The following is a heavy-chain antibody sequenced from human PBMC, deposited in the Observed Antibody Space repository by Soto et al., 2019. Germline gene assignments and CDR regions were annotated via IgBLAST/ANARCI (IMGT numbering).Heavy chain of an antibody. CDR3: AHVYDSSGYYEPGFDY. V-gene: IGHV2-5*02. J-gene: IGHJ4*02. CDR1: GFSLSTSGVG. D-gene: IGHD3-22*01. CDR2: IYCDDDK. Sequence: SGPTLVNPTQTLTLTCTFSGFSLSTSGVGVGWIRQPPGKALEWLALIYCDDDKRYSPSLKSRLTITKDTSKNQVVLTMTNMEPVDTAKYYCAHVYDSSGYYEPGFDYWGQGTLVTVSS.